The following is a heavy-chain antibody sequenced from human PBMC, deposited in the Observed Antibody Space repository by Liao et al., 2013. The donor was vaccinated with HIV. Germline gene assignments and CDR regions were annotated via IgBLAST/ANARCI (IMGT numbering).Heavy chain of an antibody. D-gene: IGHD7-27*01. CDR1: GTSFRGYY. V-gene: IGHV4-34*01. Sequence: QVQLQQWGAGLLKPAETLSLTCAADGTSFRGYYWGWIRQAPGKGLEWLGEVTHSGGTNHNPSLKSRLTISVDTSKNQVSMKLDSVTAADTGVYYCARSPVVWGNAQYYYYMDVWGKGTTVTVSS. J-gene: IGHJ6*03. CDR3: ARSPVVWGNAQYYYYMDV. CDR2: VTHSGGT.